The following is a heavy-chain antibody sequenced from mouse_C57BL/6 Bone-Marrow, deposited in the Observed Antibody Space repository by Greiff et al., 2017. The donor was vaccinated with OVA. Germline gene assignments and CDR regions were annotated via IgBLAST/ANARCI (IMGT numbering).Heavy chain of an antibody. D-gene: IGHD1-1*01. CDR2: IYIGNGYT. Sequence: EVKLMESGAELVRPGSSVKMSCTTSGFTFTSYGINWVKQGPGQGLEWIGYIYIGNGYTEYNEKFKGKATLTSDTSASTAYMQLSSLTSEDSAIYFCARSDNGSPFAYWGQGTLVTVSA. CDR3: ARSDNGSPFAY. J-gene: IGHJ3*01. CDR1: GFTFTSYG. V-gene: IGHV1-58*01.